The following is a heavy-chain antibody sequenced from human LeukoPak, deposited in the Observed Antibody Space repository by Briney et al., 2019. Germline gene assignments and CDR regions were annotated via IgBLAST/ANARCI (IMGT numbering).Heavy chain of an antibody. Sequence: ASEKVSCKASGYMFSSYSISWVRQAPGQGLEWRGWGSTYDGKIKYAQKFQGRVTMTTDSSTSTAYMELRGLRSDDTAVYYCAREFYDYYASSGYYYWGQGTLVSVSS. V-gene: IGHV1-18*04. CDR2: GSTYDGKI. J-gene: IGHJ4*02. CDR1: GYMFSSYS. CDR3: AREFYDYYASSGYYY. D-gene: IGHD3-22*01.